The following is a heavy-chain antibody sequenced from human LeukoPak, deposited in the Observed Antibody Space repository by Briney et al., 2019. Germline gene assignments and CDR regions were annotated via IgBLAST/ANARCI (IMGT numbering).Heavy chain of an antibody. D-gene: IGHD3-3*01. J-gene: IGHJ4*02. Sequence: LVKVSCKASGGTFSSYAISWVRQAPGQGLEWMGGIIPIFGTANYAQKFQGRVTITADESTSTAYMELSSLRSEDTAVYYCATTIFGVVPGDYWGQGTLVTVSS. V-gene: IGHV1-69*01. CDR1: GGTFSSYA. CDR2: IIPIFGTA. CDR3: ATTIFGVVPGDY.